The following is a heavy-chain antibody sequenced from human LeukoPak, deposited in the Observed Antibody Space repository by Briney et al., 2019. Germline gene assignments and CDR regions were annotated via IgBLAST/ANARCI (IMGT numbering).Heavy chain of an antibody. CDR1: GFNFGVVA. V-gene: IGHV3-49*03. CDR2: IRHREYGGTA. J-gene: IGHJ4*02. CDR3: ARERAGDVDY. Sequence: PGGSLRLPCATSGFNFGVVAMDWIRQAPGKGLEWVGFIRHREYGGTAEYAASVNGRFAISRDDPKSIVYLQMNDLRTEDTGVYYCARERAGDVDYWGLGTLVTVSS.